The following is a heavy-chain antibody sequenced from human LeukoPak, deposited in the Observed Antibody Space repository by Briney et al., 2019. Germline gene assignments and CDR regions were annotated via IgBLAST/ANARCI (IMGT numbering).Heavy chain of an antibody. CDR1: GYTFTSFG. CDR2: ISAYNGNT. CDR3: AREVSTSYCYMFDY. Sequence: ASLKVSCKASGYTFTSFGISWVRQAPGQALEWMGWISAYNGNTNYAQKFQDRVTMTTHTSMSTAYMELRSLRSDDTAVYYCAREVSTSYCYMFDYWGQGTLVTVSS. D-gene: IGHD3-22*01. V-gene: IGHV1-18*01. J-gene: IGHJ4*02.